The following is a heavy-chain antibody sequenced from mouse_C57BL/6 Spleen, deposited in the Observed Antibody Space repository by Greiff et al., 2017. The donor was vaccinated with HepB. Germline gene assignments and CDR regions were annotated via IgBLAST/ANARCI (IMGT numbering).Heavy chain of an antibody. CDR1: GFNIKDDY. D-gene: IGHD1-1*01. Sequence: EVKLVESGAELVRPGASVKLSCTASGFNIKDDYMHWVKQRPEQGLEWIGWIDPENGDTEYASKFQGKATITADTSSNTAYLQLSSLTSEDTAVYYCTSITTVVAPRFAYWGQGTLVTVSA. J-gene: IGHJ3*01. CDR2: IDPENGDT. CDR3: TSITTVVAPRFAY. V-gene: IGHV14-4*01.